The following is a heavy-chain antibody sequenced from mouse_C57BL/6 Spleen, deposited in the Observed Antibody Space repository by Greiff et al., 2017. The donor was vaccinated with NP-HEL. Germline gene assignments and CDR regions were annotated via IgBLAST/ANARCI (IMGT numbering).Heavy chain of an antibody. CDR1: GYPFPGYW. J-gene: IGHJ3*01. CDR3: AGLRRGGAWFAC. Sequence: QVHVKQSGAELMKPGASVTLSCNATGYPFPGYWLALIKPRPGHVLEWIGELLPGNVSTTYNEKFKGKATFTADASSNTAYMQLSSLTTQDSAIYYCAGLRRGGAWFACWGQGTLVTVSA. CDR2: LLPGNVST. D-gene: IGHD2-12*01. V-gene: IGHV1-9*01.